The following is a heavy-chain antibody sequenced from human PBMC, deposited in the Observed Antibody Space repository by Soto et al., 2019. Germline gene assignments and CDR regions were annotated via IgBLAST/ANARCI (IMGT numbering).Heavy chain of an antibody. V-gene: IGHV4-59*01. J-gene: IGHJ4*02. CDR3: ARQRAGTGGGY. CDR1: GGSISGYY. CDR2: IYNSGTT. Sequence: SETLSLTCTVSGGSISGYYWSWIRQPPGKGLEWIGYIYNSGTTNHNPSLKSRVTMTVDTSKNQVSLKLSSVTAADTAVYYCARQRAGTGGGYLGQGTLGTVSS. D-gene: IGHD6-13*01.